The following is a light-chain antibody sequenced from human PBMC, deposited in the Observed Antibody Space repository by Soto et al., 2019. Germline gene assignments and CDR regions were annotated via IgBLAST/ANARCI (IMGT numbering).Light chain of an antibody. Sequence: QSVLTQPASVSGSPGQSITISCTGTSSDVGGYNYVSWYQQHPGKAPKLMIYDVSNRPAGVSNRFSGSKSGNTASLTISGLQAEDEADYYCSSFTNNNTLVFGGGPKLTVL. CDR3: SSFTNNNTLV. V-gene: IGLV2-14*01. CDR2: DVS. CDR1: SSDVGGYNY. J-gene: IGLJ2*01.